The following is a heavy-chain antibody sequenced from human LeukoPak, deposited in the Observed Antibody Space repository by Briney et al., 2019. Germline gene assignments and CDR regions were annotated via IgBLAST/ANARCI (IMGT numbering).Heavy chain of an antibody. J-gene: IGHJ4*02. Sequence: SETLSLTCTVSGYSISSGYYWGWIRPPPGKGLEWIGSIYHSGSTYYNYYNPSLKSRVTISVDTSKNQFSLKLSSVTAADTAVYYCARRLKYGDFDYWGQGTLVTVSS. V-gene: IGHV4-38-2*02. CDR3: ARRLKYGDFDY. CDR1: GYSISSGYY. D-gene: IGHD4-17*01. CDR2: IYHSGSTYYN.